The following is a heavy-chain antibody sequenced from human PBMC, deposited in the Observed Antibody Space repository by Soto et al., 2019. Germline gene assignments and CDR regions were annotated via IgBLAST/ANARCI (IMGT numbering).Heavy chain of an antibody. Sequence: ASVKVSCKASGYTFSDYYIHCFRQAPGQGFEWMGLINPKTGDTKYAQKFQDRVTMTRDTSISTVNMEVSSLRSDDTAVYYCARGPDHGAFDFWGQGTMVTVSS. CDR1: GYTFSDYY. D-gene: IGHD2-15*01. CDR3: ARGPDHGAFDF. V-gene: IGHV1-2*02. J-gene: IGHJ3*01. CDR2: INPKTGDT.